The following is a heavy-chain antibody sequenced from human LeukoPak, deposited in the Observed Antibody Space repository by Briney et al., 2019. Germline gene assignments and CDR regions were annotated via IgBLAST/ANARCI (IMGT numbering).Heavy chain of an antibody. CDR3: VRESITGDRDFDY. CDR2: ISSGSGTI. CDR1: GFTFSNYS. Sequence: GGSLRLSCAASGFTFSNYSMNWFRQAPGRGLEWVSYISSGSGTIYYADSVKGRFTISRDNDKNSLYLLMNSLRADDTAVYYCVRESITGDRDFDYWGQGTLITVSS. J-gene: IGHJ4*02. V-gene: IGHV3-48*01. D-gene: IGHD7-27*01.